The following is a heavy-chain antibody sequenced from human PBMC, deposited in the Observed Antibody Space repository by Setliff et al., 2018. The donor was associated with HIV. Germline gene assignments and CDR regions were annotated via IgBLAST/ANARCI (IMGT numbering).Heavy chain of an antibody. V-gene: IGHV3-33*01. CDR1: GFTFSSYG. CDR2: IWYDGSNK. J-gene: IGHJ6*02. D-gene: IGHD3-3*01. CDR3: ARVPYFSFWSGYFDIYGMDV. Sequence: GESLKISCAAAGFTFSSYGMHWVRQAPGKGLEWVAVIWYDGSNKHYADSVKGRFTISRDNSKNTVYLRMNSLRAEDTAVYYCARVPYFSFWSGYFDIYGMDVWGQGTAVTVSS.